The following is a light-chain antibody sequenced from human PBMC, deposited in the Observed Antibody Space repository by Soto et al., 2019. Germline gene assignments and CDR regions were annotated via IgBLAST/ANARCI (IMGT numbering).Light chain of an antibody. Sequence: QSALTQPPSASGSPEQSVTISCAGTSSDVGGYDYVSWYQQHPGKAPKLIIYEVNKRPSGVPDRFSGSKSANTASLTVSGLQAEDEADYYCSSYAGSNNLRMFGGGTKLTVL. V-gene: IGLV2-8*01. CDR1: SSDVGGYDY. J-gene: IGLJ3*02. CDR2: EVN. CDR3: SSYAGSNNLRM.